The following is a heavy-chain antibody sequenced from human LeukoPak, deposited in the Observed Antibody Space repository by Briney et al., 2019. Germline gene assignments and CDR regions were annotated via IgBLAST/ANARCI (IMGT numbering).Heavy chain of an antibody. V-gene: IGHV3-73*01. J-gene: IGHJ6*03. CDR3: TRRMYYDYVWGSYEYYMDV. Sequence: PGGSLRLSCAASGFTFSGSAMHWVRQASGKGLEWVGRIRSKANSYATAYGASVKGRFTISRDDSKNTAYPQMNSLKTEDTAVYYCTRRMYYDYVWGSYEYYMDVWGKGTTVTVSS. CDR2: IRSKANSYAT. D-gene: IGHD3-16*01. CDR1: GFTFSGSA.